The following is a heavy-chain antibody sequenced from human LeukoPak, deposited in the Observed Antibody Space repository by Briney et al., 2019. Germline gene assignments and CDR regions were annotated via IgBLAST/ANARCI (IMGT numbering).Heavy chain of an antibody. CDR3: ARGNHGYGEPYYFDT. Sequence: PSETLSLTCTVSGGSISSSSYYWGWIRQPPGKGLEWIGSIYYSGSTYYNPSLKSRVTISVDTSKNQFSLKLGSVTAADTAVYYCARGNHGYGEPYYFDTWGQGTLVTVSS. J-gene: IGHJ4*02. V-gene: IGHV4-39*01. D-gene: IGHD4-17*01. CDR1: GGSISSSSYY. CDR2: IYYSGST.